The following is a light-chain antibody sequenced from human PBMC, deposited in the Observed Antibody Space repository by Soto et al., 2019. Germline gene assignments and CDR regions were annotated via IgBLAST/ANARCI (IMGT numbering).Light chain of an antibody. Sequence: DIVMTQSPLSLPVTPGEPASISCRSSQSLLYSNGYNYLDWYLQKPGQSPQLLIYLGSNRASGVPARFSGSGSGTDFTLKISRVEAEDVGVYYCMQALQTPFTFGPGTKVDIK. V-gene: IGKV2-28*01. CDR1: QSLLYSNGYNY. J-gene: IGKJ3*01. CDR2: LGS. CDR3: MQALQTPFT.